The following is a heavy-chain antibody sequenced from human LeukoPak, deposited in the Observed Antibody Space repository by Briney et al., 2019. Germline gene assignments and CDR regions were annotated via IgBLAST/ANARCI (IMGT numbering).Heavy chain of an antibody. D-gene: IGHD5-24*01. CDR2: IYYSGST. J-gene: IGHJ4*02. CDR3: ARGEGWLANDY. CDR1: GGSISSYY. V-gene: IGHV4-59*01. Sequence: PSGTLSLTCTVSGGSISSYYWSWIRQPPGKGLEWIGYIYYSGSTNYNPSLKSRVTISVDTSKNQFSLKLSSVTAADTAVYYCARGEGWLANDYWGQGTLVTVSS.